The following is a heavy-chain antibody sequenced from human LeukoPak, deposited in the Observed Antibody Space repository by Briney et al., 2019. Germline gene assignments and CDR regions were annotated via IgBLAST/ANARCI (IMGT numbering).Heavy chain of an antibody. V-gene: IGHV1-69*04. CDR3: AGGDTVTTWFDY. D-gene: IGHD4-17*01. J-gene: IGHJ4*02. CDR2: IIPILGIA. CDR1: GGTFSSYA. Sequence: SVKVSCKASGGTFSSYAISWVRQAPGQGVEGMGRIIPILGIANYAQKFQGRVTITADKSTSTAYMELSSLRSEDTAVYYCAGGDTVTTWFDYWGQGTLVTVSS.